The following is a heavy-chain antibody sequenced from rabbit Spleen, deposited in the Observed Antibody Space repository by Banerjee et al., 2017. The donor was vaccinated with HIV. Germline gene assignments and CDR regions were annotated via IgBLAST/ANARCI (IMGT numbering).Heavy chain of an antibody. J-gene: IGHJ4*01. CDR1: GFSFSSVYD. CDR3: ARDLTDVIGWNFGW. CDR2: IYTANSAAT. D-gene: IGHD1-1*01. V-gene: IGHV1S40*01. Sequence: QSLEESGGDLVKPGASLTLTCTASGFSFSSVYDMCWVRQAPGKGLEWIAYIYTANSAATYYATWAKGRFTISKTSSTTLTLQMTSLTAADTATYFCARDLTDVIGWNFGWWGSGTLVTVS.